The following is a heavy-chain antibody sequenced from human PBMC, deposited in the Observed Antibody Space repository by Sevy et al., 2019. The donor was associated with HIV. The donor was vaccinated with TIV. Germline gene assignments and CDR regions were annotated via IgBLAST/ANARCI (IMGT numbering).Heavy chain of an antibody. D-gene: IGHD3-16*02. CDR2: ISYDGSNK. Sequence: GGSLRLSCAASGFTFSSYGMHWVRQAPGKGLEWVAVISYDGSNKYYADSVKGRFTISRDNSKNTLYLQMNSLRAEDTAVYYCPKEYYDYVWGSYRPERLTLDYWGQGTLVTVSS. J-gene: IGHJ4*02. V-gene: IGHV3-30*18. CDR1: GFTFSSYG. CDR3: PKEYYDYVWGSYRPERLTLDY.